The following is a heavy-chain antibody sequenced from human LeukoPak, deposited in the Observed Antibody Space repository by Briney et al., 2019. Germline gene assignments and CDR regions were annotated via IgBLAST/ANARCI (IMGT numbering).Heavy chain of an antibody. V-gene: IGHV3-43*02. D-gene: IGHD1-1*01. Sequence: GGSLRLSCVASGVPIADFAMHWVRQAPGKGLEWVSLISGDGVSTFYADSVKGRFSISRDNSKNSLSLEMNSLRTEDTAMYYCARESGTFDYWGQGTLVAVSS. CDR1: GVPIADFA. CDR2: ISGDGVST. J-gene: IGHJ4*02. CDR3: ARESGTFDY.